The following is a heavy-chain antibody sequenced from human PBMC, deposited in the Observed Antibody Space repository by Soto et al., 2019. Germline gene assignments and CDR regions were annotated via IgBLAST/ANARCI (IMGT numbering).Heavy chain of an antibody. V-gene: IGHV4-39*01. D-gene: IGHD3-3*01. CDR3: ARHATIFGVVSHFDF. CDR2: IFYSGIP. J-gene: IGHJ4*02. CDR1: GGSISSSSYF. Sequence: SETLSLTCPLSGGSISSSSYFWGWIRQPPGKGLEWIGSIFYSGIPYKNPSLKGRVTIFVDTSKNQFSLKLSSVTAADTAVYYCARHATIFGVVSHFDFWGQGTLVPVSS.